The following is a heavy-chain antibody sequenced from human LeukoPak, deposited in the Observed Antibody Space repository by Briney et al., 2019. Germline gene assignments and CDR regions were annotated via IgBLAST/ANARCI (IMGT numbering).Heavy chain of an antibody. J-gene: IGHJ5*02. CDR2: IYTSGST. V-gene: IGHV4-61*02. CDR3: ARVGMYYDILTGYYFPGP. CDR1: GGSISSGSYY. Sequence: SETLSLTCTVSGGSISSGSYYWSWIRQPAGKGLEWIGRIYTSGSTNYNPSLKSRVTISVDTSKNQFSLKLSSVTAADTAVYYCARVGMYYDILTGYYFPGPWGQGTLVTVSP. D-gene: IGHD3-9*01.